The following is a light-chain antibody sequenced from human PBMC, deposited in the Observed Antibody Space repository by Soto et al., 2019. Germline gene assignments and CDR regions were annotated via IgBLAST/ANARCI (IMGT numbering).Light chain of an antibody. Sequence: DIVMTQSPVSLPVTPGDPASISCRSSQSLLHSNGYNYLDWYLQKPGQSPQLLIYLGSNRASGVPDRFSGSGSGTDFTLKISRVEAEDVGVYYCMQGTHWPTFGQGTKVDI. V-gene: IGKV2-28*01. CDR2: LGS. CDR1: QSLLHSNGYNY. CDR3: MQGTHWPT. J-gene: IGKJ1*01.